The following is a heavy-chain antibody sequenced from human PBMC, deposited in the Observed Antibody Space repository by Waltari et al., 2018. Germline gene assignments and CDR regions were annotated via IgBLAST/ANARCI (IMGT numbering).Heavy chain of an antibody. CDR3: AKDPATNYDFWSGYPHYYYGMDV. CDR2: ISGSGGST. J-gene: IGHJ6*02. Sequence: EVQLLESGGGLVQPGGSLRLSCAASGFPCSSYAMSWVRQAPGKGLEWVSAISGSGGSTYYADSVKGRFTISRDNSKNTLYLQMNSLRAEDTAVYYCAKDPATNYDFWSGYPHYYYGMDVWGQGTTVTVSS. CDR1: GFPCSSYA. V-gene: IGHV3-23*01. D-gene: IGHD3-3*01.